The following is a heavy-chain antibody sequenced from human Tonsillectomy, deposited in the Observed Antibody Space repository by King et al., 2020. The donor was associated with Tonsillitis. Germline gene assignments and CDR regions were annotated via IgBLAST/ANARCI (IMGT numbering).Heavy chain of an antibody. Sequence: EVQLVESGGGLVQPGGSLRLSCAASGFTFSSYSMNWVRQAPGKGLEWVSYISSTSSTIYYADSVKGRFTISRDNAKNSLYLQMDSLRAEDTAVYYCAGPVGAHPWGYWGQGTLVTVSS. D-gene: IGHD1-26*01. V-gene: IGHV3-48*01. CDR3: AGPVGAHPWGY. CDR2: ISSTSSTI. J-gene: IGHJ4*02. CDR1: GFTFSSYS.